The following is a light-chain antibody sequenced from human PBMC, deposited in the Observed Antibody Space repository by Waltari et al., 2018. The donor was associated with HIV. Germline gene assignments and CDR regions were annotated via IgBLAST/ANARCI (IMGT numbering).Light chain of an antibody. CDR2: SAS. CDR3: QQYYSLPLT. CDR1: QSISNN. Sequence: EVVMTQSPATLAMSPGERATVSCRANQSISNNLAWYQQRRGQPPRLLIYSASSRATGIPARFSGTGSGTEFTLTISSLQSEDVAVYYCQQYYSLPLTFGPGTKVDIK. V-gene: IGKV3-15*01. J-gene: IGKJ3*01.